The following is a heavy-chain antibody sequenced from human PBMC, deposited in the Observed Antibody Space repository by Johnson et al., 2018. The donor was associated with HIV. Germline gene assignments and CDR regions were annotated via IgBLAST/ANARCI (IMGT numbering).Heavy chain of an antibody. V-gene: IGHV3-30*04. CDR1: GFMFGTHS. Sequence: QVQLVESGGGVVHPGRSLRLSCAASGFMFGTHSFHWVRQAPGKGLQWVAVISYDGRSEFYADSVKDRFTISRDNSKNTVYLQMNSLRAEDTAVYYCARGSLTDDGFAAWGQGTLVIVSS. CDR3: ARGSLTDDGFAA. CDR2: ISYDGRSE. D-gene: IGHD2-8*01. J-gene: IGHJ3*01.